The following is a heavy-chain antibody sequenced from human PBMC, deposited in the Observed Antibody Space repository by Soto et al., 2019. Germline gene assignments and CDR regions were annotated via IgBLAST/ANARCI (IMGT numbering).Heavy chain of an antibody. J-gene: IGHJ5*02. CDR2: INPIGST. CDR1: GYTFTSYY. Sequence: GASVKVSCKASGYTFTSYYMHWVRQAPGQGLEWMGIINPIGSTNYAQKFQGRVTMTRDTSTSTVYMELSSVTAADTAVYYCVRLPWADYGGIFDPWGQGTLVTVSS. D-gene: IGHD4-17*01. CDR3: VRLPWADYGGIFDP. V-gene: IGHV1-46*01.